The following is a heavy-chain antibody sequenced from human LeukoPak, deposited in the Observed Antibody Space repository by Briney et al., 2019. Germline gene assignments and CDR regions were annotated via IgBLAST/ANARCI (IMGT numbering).Heavy chain of an antibody. Sequence: PSETLSLTCTVSGGSISSYYWSWIRQPPGKGLEWIGYIYYSGSTNYNPSLKSRLTISVDASKNQFSLKLSSVTATDMAVYYCASLTTVTQGYFDSWGQGTLVTVSS. D-gene: IGHD4-17*01. CDR3: ASLTTVTQGYFDS. J-gene: IGHJ4*02. CDR1: GGSISSYY. CDR2: IYYSGST. V-gene: IGHV4-59*08.